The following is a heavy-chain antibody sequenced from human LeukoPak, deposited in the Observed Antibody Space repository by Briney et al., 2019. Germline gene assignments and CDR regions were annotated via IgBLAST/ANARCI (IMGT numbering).Heavy chain of an antibody. J-gene: IGHJ5*01. Sequence: GGSLRLSCAASGFTFSSSWMHWARQAPGKGLVWVSRINTDGSRTDHADSVKGRFTISRDNARDTLYLQMSSLRAEDTAVYYCVRGFGGRTDSWGQGTEVTVST. CDR2: INTDGSRT. D-gene: IGHD2-15*01. CDR3: VRGFGGRTDS. V-gene: IGHV3-74*01. CDR1: GFTFSSSW.